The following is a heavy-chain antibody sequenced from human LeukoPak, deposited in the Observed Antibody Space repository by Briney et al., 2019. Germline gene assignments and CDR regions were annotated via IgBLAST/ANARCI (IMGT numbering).Heavy chain of an antibody. J-gene: IGHJ4*02. CDR1: GFSFSSYA. CDR3: ARPRITGTSRPFDY. D-gene: IGHD1-7*01. Sequence: GGSLRLSCAASGFSFSSYAMNWVRQAPGKGLEWVSVISGSGGSTYYADSVKGRFTISRDNSKNTLDLQMNSLRAEDTAVYYCARPRITGTSRPFDYWGQGTLVTVSS. V-gene: IGHV3-23*01. CDR2: ISGSGGST.